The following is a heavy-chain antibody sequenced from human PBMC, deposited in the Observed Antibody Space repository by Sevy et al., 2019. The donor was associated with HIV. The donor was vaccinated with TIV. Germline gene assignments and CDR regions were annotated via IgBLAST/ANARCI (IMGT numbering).Heavy chain of an antibody. CDR2: ISSNGGST. CDR3: ARVGGDGQSVRTRDDAFDI. CDR1: GFTFSSYA. Sequence: GGSLRLSCAASGFTFSSYAMHWVRQAPGKGLEYVSAISSNGGSTYYANSVKGRFTISRDNSKNTLYLQRSSLRAEDMAVYYCARVGGDGQSVRTRDDAFDIWGQGTMVTVSS. D-gene: IGHD3-16*01. V-gene: IGHV3-64*01. J-gene: IGHJ3*02.